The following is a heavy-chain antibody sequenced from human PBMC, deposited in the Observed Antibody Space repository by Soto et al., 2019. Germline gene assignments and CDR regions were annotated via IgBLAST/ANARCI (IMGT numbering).Heavy chain of an antibody. Sequence: GSLRLSCSASGFTFNNFAMHWVRQAPGKGLEWVAFISYDGTYKYYADSVRGRFTVYRDNSKSTLFLQMNSLKFEDTAVYVCANEVDVAFSSLQYGMDVWGQGTTVTVSS. CDR1: GFTFNNFA. CDR2: ISYDGTYK. D-gene: IGHD5-12*01. CDR3: ANEVDVAFSSLQYGMDV. J-gene: IGHJ6*02. V-gene: IGHV3-30*14.